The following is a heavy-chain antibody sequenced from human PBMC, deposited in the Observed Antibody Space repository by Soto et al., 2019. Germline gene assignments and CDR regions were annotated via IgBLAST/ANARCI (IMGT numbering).Heavy chain of an antibody. V-gene: IGHV1-69*01. D-gene: IGHD3-3*01. Sequence: QVQLVQSGAEVKKPGSSVKVSCKASGGTFSSYAISWVRQAPGQGLEWMGGIIPIFGTANYAQKFQGRVTITEDESTSTAYMELSSLRSEDTAVYYCARVGSHPTIFGVLWFDPWGQGTLVTVSS. CDR3: ARVGSHPTIFGVLWFDP. CDR1: GGTFSSYA. CDR2: IIPIFGTA. J-gene: IGHJ5*02.